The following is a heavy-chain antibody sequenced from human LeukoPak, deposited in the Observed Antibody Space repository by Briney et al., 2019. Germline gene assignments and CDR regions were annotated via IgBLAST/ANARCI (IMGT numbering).Heavy chain of an antibody. J-gene: IGHJ5*02. Sequence: PSETLSLTCTVSGGSISSYYWSWIRQPPGKGLEWIGYIYYSGSTNYNPSLKSRVTISVDTSKNQFSLKLSSVTAADMAVYYCARDRVGAIGSWFDPWGQGTLVTVSS. CDR1: GGSISSYY. D-gene: IGHD1-26*01. CDR2: IYYSGST. V-gene: IGHV4-59*01. CDR3: ARDRVGAIGSWFDP.